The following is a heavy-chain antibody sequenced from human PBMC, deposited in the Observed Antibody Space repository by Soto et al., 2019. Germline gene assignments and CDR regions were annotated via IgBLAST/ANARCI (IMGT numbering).Heavy chain of an antibody. CDR2: ISGSGGST. Sequence: GGSLRLSCAASGFTFSSCAMSWVRQAPGKGLEWVSAISGSGGSTYYADSVKGRFTISRDNAKNTLYLQMNSLRAEDTAVYYCVRTSLVVAAATREDYWGQGTLVTVSS. J-gene: IGHJ4*02. CDR1: GFTFSSCA. D-gene: IGHD2-15*01. V-gene: IGHV3-23*01. CDR3: VRTSLVVAAATREDY.